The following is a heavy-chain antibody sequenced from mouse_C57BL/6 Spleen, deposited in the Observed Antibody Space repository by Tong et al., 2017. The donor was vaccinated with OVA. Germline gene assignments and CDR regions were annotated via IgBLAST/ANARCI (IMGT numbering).Heavy chain of an antibody. Sequence: VQLQESGPELVRPGASVTLSCKASGYTFTDYEMHWVKQTPVHGLEWIGAIDPETGGTAYNQKFKGKAILTADKSSSTAYMELRSLTSEDSAVYYCTRRYFDYWGQGTTLTVSS. CDR2: IDPETGGT. CDR3: TRRYFDY. V-gene: IGHV1-15*01. CDR1: GYTFTDYE. J-gene: IGHJ2*01.